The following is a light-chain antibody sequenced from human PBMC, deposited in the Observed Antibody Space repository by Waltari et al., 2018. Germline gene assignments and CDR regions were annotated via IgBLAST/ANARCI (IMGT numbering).Light chain of an antibody. CDR2: DAS. CDR1: QSVSSY. Sequence: EIVLTQSPATLSLSPGERATLSCRASQSVSSYLAWYQQKPGQAPGLLIYDASNRATGIPARFGGSGSGTDFTLTISSLEPEDFAVYYCQQRINWPITFGGGTKVEIK. CDR3: QQRINWPIT. J-gene: IGKJ4*01. V-gene: IGKV3-11*01.